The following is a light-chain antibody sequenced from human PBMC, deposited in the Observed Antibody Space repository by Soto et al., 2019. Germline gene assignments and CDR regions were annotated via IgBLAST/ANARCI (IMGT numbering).Light chain of an antibody. CDR2: GAS. V-gene: IGKV3-15*01. CDR1: QSVSSN. J-gene: IGKJ4*01. Sequence: EIVMTQSPATLSVSPGERATLSCRASQSVSSNTAWYQQKPGQAPRLLIYGASTRATGISARFSGSGSGTEFPLTISSLQYEDFAVYYCQQYNNWPLTFGGGTKVEIK. CDR3: QQYNNWPLT.